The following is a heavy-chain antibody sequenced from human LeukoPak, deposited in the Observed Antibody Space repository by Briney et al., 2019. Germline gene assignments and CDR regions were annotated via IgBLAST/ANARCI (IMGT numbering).Heavy chain of an antibody. CDR3: ARALSVVAATHVAFDI. CDR1: GYTFTSYG. Sequence: GASVKVSCKASGYTFTSYGISWVRQAPGQGLEWMGWISAYNGNTNYAQKLQGRVTMTTDTSTSTAHMELRSLRSDDTAVYYCARALSVVAATHVAFDIWGQGTMVTVSS. V-gene: IGHV1-18*01. D-gene: IGHD2-15*01. CDR2: ISAYNGNT. J-gene: IGHJ3*02.